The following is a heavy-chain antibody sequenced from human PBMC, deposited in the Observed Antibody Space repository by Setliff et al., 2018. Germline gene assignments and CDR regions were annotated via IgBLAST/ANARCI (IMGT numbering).Heavy chain of an antibody. CDR1: GGPLNSYS. D-gene: IGHD3-22*01. CDR2: VIPVLDIT. Sequence: SVKVSCKASGGPLNSYSFSWVRQAPGQGLEWMGRVIPVLDITRYSQKFQCRVTITADKSTGIIYMELTSLRSDDTAVYYCARHPPPPNYFDIGALDSWGQGTLVTVSS. CDR3: ARHPPPPNYFDIGALDS. V-gene: IGHV1-69*02. J-gene: IGHJ4*02.